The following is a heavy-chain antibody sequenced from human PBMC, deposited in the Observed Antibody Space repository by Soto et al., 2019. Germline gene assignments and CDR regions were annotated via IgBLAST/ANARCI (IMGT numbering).Heavy chain of an antibody. V-gene: IGHV4-34*01. D-gene: IGHD1-1*01. CDR1: GGSFSGYI. J-gene: IGHJ4*02. CDR2: TNHSGSA. CDR3: ARHMDTSGNEAFDY. Sequence: SETLSLTCAVSGGSFSGYIWSWIRQSPGKGLEWIGQTNHSGSANYNPSLKSRVTISLHTSSSQFSLELTSMTDADTAVYYCARHMDTSGNEAFDYWGQGTLVTVSS.